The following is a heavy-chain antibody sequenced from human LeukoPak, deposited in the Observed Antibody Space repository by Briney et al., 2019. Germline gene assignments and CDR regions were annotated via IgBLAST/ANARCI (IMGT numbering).Heavy chain of an antibody. CDR1: GFLVSNVW. J-gene: IGHJ4*02. CDR3: THLLLF. D-gene: IGHD2-15*01. V-gene: IGHV3-15*01. CDR2: IKSKADGGTT. Sequence: GGSLRLSCAALGFLVSNVWMSWVRQAPGKGLEWVGRIKSKADGGTTDYAAPVKGRFTVSRDDSQNTLSLQMNSLKNEDTPVYYYTHLLLFGGQKTRVTVSS.